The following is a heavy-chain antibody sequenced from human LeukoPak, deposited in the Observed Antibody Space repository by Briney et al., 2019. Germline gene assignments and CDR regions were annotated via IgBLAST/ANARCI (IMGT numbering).Heavy chain of an antibody. CDR1: GGSISSSSYY. J-gene: IGHJ4*02. CDR2: IYYSGST. CDR3: ARRYMVRGVIWFDY. D-gene: IGHD3-10*01. V-gene: IGHV4-39*01. Sequence: SETLSLTCTVSGGSISSSSYYWGWIRQPPGKGLEWIGSIYYSGSTYYNPSLKSRVTISVDTSKNQFSLKLGSVTAADTAVYYCARRYMVRGVIWFDYWGQGTLVTVSS.